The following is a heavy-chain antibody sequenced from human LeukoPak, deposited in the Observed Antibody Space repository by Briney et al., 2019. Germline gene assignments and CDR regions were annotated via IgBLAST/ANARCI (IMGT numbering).Heavy chain of an antibody. V-gene: IGHV3-21*01. Sequence: PGGSLRLSCAASGFTFSSYSMNWVRQAPGKGLEWVSSISSSSNYIYYADSVKGRFTISRDNAKNSLNLQMNSLRAEDTAVYYCARDSAYNWNSYYYYYYMDVWGKGTTVTVSS. CDR3: ARDSAYNWNSYYYYYYMDV. CDR1: GFTFSSYS. J-gene: IGHJ6*03. CDR2: ISSSSNYI. D-gene: IGHD1/OR15-1a*01.